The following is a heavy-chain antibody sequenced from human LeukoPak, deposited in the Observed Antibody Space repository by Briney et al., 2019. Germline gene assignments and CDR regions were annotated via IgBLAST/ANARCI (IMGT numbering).Heavy chain of an antibody. CDR2: ISAYNGNT. CDR1: GYIFTSYG. V-gene: IGHV1-18*01. Sequence: ASVKLSCKSSGYIFTSYGISWVRQAPGQGLEWRGWISAYNGNTNYAQKLQGRVTMTTDTSTSTAYMELRSLRSDDTAVYYCARSIAAADPADYWGQGTLVSVSS. D-gene: IGHD6-13*01. J-gene: IGHJ4*02. CDR3: ARSIAAADPADY.